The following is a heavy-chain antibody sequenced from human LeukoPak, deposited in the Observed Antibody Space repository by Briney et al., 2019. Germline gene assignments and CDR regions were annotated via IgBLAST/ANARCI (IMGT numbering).Heavy chain of an antibody. J-gene: IGHJ5*02. CDR2: ISPYSGTT. Sequence: GASVKVSCKVSGYTLTELSMHWVRQAPGQGLEWLGWISPYSGTTIYAQNLQGRVTMTTDISTSTAYMELGNLKSDDTAVYFCARDPNYDFWSGSYTRWFDPWGQGTLVTVSS. D-gene: IGHD3-3*01. CDR3: ARDPNYDFWSGSYTRWFDP. V-gene: IGHV1-18*01. CDR1: GYTLTELS.